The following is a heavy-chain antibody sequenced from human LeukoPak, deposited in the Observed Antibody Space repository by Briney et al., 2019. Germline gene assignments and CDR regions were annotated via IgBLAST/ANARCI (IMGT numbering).Heavy chain of an antibody. CDR2: IIPIFSTA. CDR3: ARESGSGWYEYYFDY. Sequence: SVKVSCKASGGTFSSYAISWVRQAPGQGLEWMGGIIPIFSTANYAQKFQGRVTITADESTSTAYMELSSLRSEDTAVYYCARESGSGWYEYYFDYWGQGTLVTVSS. J-gene: IGHJ4*02. D-gene: IGHD6-19*01. CDR1: GGTFSSYA. V-gene: IGHV1-69*01.